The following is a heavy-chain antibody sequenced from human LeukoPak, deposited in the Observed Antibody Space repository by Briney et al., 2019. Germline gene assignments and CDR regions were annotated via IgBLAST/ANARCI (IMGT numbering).Heavy chain of an antibody. J-gene: IGHJ4*02. D-gene: IGHD2-8*01. CDR2: IRSEPNSYAT. Sequence: GGSLRLSCAAAGLTFSGSAMHWVRQASGKGLGWVGRIRSEPNSYATAYAASVKGRFTISRDDSKNTAYLQMNSLKTEDTAVYYCTSLLGYCTNDVCYNYWGQGTLVTVSS. CDR1: GLTFSGSA. CDR3: TSLLGYCTNDVCYNY. V-gene: IGHV3-73*01.